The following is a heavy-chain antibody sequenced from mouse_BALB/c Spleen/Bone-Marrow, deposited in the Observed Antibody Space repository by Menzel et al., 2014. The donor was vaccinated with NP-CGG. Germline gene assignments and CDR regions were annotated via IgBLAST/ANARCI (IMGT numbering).Heavy chain of an antibody. CDR1: GFNIKDTY. Sequence: DVQLQESGAELVKPGAPVKLSCTASGFNIKDTYMHWVKQRPEQGLEWIGRIDPANGNTKYDPKFQGKATITADTSSNTAYLQLSSLTSEDTAVYYCASYYYGHYFDYWGQGTTLTVSS. CDR2: IDPANGNT. V-gene: IGHV14-3*02. D-gene: IGHD1-1*01. J-gene: IGHJ2*01. CDR3: ASYYYGHYFDY.